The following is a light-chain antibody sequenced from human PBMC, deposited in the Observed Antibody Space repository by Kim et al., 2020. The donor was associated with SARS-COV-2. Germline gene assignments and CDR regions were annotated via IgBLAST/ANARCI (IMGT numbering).Light chain of an antibody. CDR3: QQYNNYPWT. Sequence: ASVGDRVTITCRASQSISNWLAWYQQKAGKAPKLLIYDASSLESGVPSGFSGSGSGTEFTITISSLQPDDSATYYCQQYNNYPWTFGQGTKVDIK. V-gene: IGKV1-5*01. CDR1: QSISNW. J-gene: IGKJ1*01. CDR2: DAS.